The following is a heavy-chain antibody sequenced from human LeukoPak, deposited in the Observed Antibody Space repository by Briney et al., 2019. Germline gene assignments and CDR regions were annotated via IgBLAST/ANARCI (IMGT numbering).Heavy chain of an antibody. D-gene: IGHD3-10*01. J-gene: IGHJ3*02. Sequence: PGGSLRLSCAASGFTFSSYAMSWVRQAPGKGLEWVSAISGSGGSTYYADSVKGRFTTSRDNSKNTLYLQMNSLRAEDTAVYYCAKDLGGRGDAFDIWGQGTMVTVSS. CDR3: AKDLGGRGDAFDI. V-gene: IGHV3-23*01. CDR1: GFTFSSYA. CDR2: ISGSGGST.